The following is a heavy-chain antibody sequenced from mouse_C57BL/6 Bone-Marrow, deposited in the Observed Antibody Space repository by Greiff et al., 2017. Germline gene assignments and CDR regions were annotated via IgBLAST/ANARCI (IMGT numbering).Heavy chain of an antibody. V-gene: IGHV1-69*01. Sequence: QVQLKQPGAELVMPGASVKLSCKASGYTFTSYWMHWVKQRPGQGLEWIGEIDPSDSYTNYNQKFKGKSTLTVDKSSSTAYMQLSSLTSEDSAVYYCARGYYGGYAMDYWGQGTSVTVSS. J-gene: IGHJ4*01. CDR3: ARGYYGGYAMDY. CDR1: GYTFTSYW. D-gene: IGHD1-1*01. CDR2: IDPSDSYT.